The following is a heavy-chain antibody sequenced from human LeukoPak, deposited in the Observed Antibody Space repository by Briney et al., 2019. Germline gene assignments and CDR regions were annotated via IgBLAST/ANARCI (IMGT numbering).Heavy chain of an antibody. J-gene: IGHJ4*02. V-gene: IGHV3-74*01. CDR2: IKRDGSST. D-gene: IGHD5-18*01. CDR1: GFTFSSYG. Sequence: VGSLRLSCAASGFTFSSYGRHWVRHTPGKGLVWVSRIKRDGSSTSYADSVKGRFTISRDKAKNTLYLQMNSLRAEDTAVYYCARDGYSFGHDFDYWGQGTLVTVSS. CDR3: ARDGYSFGHDFDY.